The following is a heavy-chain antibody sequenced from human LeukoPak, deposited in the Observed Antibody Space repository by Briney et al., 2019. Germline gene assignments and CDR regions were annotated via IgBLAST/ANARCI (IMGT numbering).Heavy chain of an antibody. Sequence: SETLSLTCTVSGVSISSSNSYWGWIRQPPGKGLEWIGSIYYSGNTYYNASLKSQVSISIDTSKNQFSLRLTSVTAADTAVYYCARDTPLYADSPDAFDIWGQGTMVTVSS. CDR3: ARDTPLYADSPDAFDI. V-gene: IGHV4-39*02. J-gene: IGHJ3*02. CDR1: GVSISSSNSY. CDR2: IYYSGNT. D-gene: IGHD2/OR15-2a*01.